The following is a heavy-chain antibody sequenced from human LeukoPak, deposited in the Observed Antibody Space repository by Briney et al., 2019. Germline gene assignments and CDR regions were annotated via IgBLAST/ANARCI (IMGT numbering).Heavy chain of an antibody. J-gene: IGHJ4*02. CDR3: ARARGYSYGYPFDY. Sequence: PSETLSLTCTVSGGSISSYYWSWIRQPPGKGLEWIGYIYYRGSTNYNPSLKSRVTISVDTSKNQFSLKLSSVTAADTAVYYCARARGYSYGYPFDYWGQGTLVTVSS. CDR2: IYYRGST. CDR1: GGSISSYY. V-gene: IGHV4-59*01. D-gene: IGHD5-18*01.